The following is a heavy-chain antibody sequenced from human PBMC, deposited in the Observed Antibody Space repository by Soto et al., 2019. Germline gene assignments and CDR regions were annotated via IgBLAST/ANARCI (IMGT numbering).Heavy chain of an antibody. CDR3: ASPRSDYDILTGYFDY. CDR1: GGTFSSYA. CDR2: IIPIFGTA. V-gene: IGHV1-69*13. D-gene: IGHD3-9*01. Sequence: SVKVSCKASGGTFSSYAISWVRQAPGQGLEWMGGIIPIFGTANYAQKFQGRVTITADESTSTAYMELSSLRSEDTAVYYCASPRSDYDILTGYFDYWGQGTLVTVSS. J-gene: IGHJ4*02.